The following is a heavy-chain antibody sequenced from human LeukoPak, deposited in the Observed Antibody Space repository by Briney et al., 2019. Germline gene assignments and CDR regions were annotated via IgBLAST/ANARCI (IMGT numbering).Heavy chain of an antibody. CDR2: IIPILGIA. CDR1: GGTFSSYA. CDR3: AREGSTVTHIPEGATGYGY. D-gene: IGHD4-17*01. V-gene: IGHV1-69*04. Sequence: ASVKVSCKASGGTFSSYAISWVRQAPGQGLEWMGRIIPILGIANYAQKFQGRVTITADKSTSTAYMELSSLRSEDTAVYYCAREGSTVTHIPEGATGYGYWGQGTLVTVSS. J-gene: IGHJ4*02.